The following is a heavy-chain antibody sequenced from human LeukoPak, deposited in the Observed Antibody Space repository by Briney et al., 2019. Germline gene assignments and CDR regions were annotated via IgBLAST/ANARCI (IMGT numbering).Heavy chain of an antibody. V-gene: IGHV3-74*01. CDR3: ARANYLDV. Sequence: GGSLRLSCAASGFTFSSYWMHWVRQVPGKGLIWVSRINSDGSITNYADSVKGRLTISRDNAKNTLYLQMNSLRGEDAAVYYCARANYLDVWGKGTTVTIFS. CDR1: GFTFSSYW. D-gene: IGHD2-8*01. J-gene: IGHJ6*03. CDR2: INSDGSIT.